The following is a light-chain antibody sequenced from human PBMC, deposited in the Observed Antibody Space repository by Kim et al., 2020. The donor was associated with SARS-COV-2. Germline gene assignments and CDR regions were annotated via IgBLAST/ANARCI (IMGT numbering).Light chain of an antibody. CDR1: ALPKQY. J-gene: IGLJ2*01. Sequence: SYELTQPPSVSVSPGQTARITCSGDALPKQYAYWYQQKPGQAPVLVIYKDSERPSGIPERFSGSSSGTTATLTISGVQAEDEADYYCQSADSSGTYPVFG. CDR3: QSADSSGTYPV. CDR2: KDS. V-gene: IGLV3-25*03.